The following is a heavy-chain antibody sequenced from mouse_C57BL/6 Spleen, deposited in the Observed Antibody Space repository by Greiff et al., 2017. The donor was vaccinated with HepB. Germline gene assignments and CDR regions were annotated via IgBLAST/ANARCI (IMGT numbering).Heavy chain of an antibody. CDR1: GFNIKDDY. J-gene: IGHJ3*01. Sequence: VHVKQSGAELVRPGASVKLSCTASGFNIKDDYMHWVKQRPEQGLEWIGWIDPENGDTEYASKFQGKATITADTSSNTAYLQLSSLTSEDTAVYYCTKYYGSSQTWFAYWGQGTLVTVSA. CDR2: IDPENGDT. V-gene: IGHV14-4*01. CDR3: TKYYGSSQTWFAY. D-gene: IGHD1-1*01.